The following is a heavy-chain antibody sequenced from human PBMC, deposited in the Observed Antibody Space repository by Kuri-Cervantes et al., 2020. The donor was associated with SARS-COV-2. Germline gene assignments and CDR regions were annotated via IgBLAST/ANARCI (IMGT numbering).Heavy chain of an antibody. CDR1: GGSISSGDYY. J-gene: IGHJ4*02. Sequence: LRLSCTVSGGSISSGDYYWSRIRQPPGKGLEWIGYIYYSGSTYYNPSLKSRVTISVDTSKNQFSLKLSSVTAAYTAVYYCARGSSPNYFDYWGQGTLVTVSS. CDR2: IYYSGST. CDR3: ARGSSPNYFDY. V-gene: IGHV4-30-4*08. D-gene: IGHD2-15*01.